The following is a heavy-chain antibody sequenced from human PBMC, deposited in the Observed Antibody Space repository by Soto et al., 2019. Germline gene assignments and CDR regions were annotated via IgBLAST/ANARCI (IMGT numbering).Heavy chain of an antibody. J-gene: IGHJ6*02. CDR3: ARSGRNAYYNRGV. D-gene: IGHD1-26*01. V-gene: IGHV5-51*01. CDR2: IYPGDSDT. CDR1: GYSFASFW. Sequence: PGESLKISCKGSGYSFASFWIGWVRQMPGKGLEWMGVIYPGDSDTRYSPSFQGQVTISADKSISTAYLQWNILKASDTATYYCARSGRNAYYNRGVWGQWTTGTVSS.